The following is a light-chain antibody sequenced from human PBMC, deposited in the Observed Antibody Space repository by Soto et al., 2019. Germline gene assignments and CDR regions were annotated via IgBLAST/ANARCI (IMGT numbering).Light chain of an antibody. Sequence: HSVLTQAASGSGSPGQSITISCTRTSSDVGSYNLVSWYQQHPGKAPKLMIYEGSKRPSGVSNRFSGSKSGNTASLTISGLQAEDEADYYCCSYAGSSTFVFGTGTKVTVL. V-gene: IGLV2-23*01. J-gene: IGLJ1*01. CDR1: SSDVGSYNL. CDR3: CSYAGSSTFV. CDR2: EGS.